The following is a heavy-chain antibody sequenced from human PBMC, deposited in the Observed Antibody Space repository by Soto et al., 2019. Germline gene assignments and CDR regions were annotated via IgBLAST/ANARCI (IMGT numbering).Heavy chain of an antibody. CDR2: INAGNGNT. Sequence: ASVKVSCKASGYTFTSYAMHWVRQAPGQRLEWMGWINAGNGNTKYSQKFQGRVTITRDTSASTAYMELSSLRSEDTAVYYCARKYCDSSGYVGYYGMEVWGQGTTVTGS. D-gene: IGHD3-22*01. V-gene: IGHV1-3*01. CDR1: GYTFTSYA. J-gene: IGHJ6*02. CDR3: ARKYCDSSGYVGYYGMEV.